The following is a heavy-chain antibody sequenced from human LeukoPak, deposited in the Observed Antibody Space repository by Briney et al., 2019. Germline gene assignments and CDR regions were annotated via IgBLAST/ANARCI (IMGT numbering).Heavy chain of an antibody. D-gene: IGHD2-2*01. V-gene: IGHV1-2*02. Sequence: GASVKVSCKASGYTFTGYYMHWVRQAPGQGLEWMGWINPDSGGTNYAQKFQGRVTMTRDTSISTAYMGLSRLRSDDTAVYYCARGERGSPAMPYYYYYYMDVWGKGTTVTVSS. CDR1: GYTFTGYY. CDR3: ARGERGSPAMPYYYYYYMDV. CDR2: INPDSGGT. J-gene: IGHJ6*03.